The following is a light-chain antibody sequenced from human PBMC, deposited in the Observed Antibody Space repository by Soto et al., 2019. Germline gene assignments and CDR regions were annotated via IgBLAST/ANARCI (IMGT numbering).Light chain of an antibody. CDR2: AAS. Sequence: EVVLTQSPGTLSLSPGERATLSCRASQSVSSSSLAWYQQKPGQAPRLLIYAASKRASGIPGRFSGSGSGTDFTLSIHRVEPADFAVYYCQPYVGSPPTYAFGQAPKLEIK. CDR1: QSVSSSS. V-gene: IGKV3-20*01. J-gene: IGKJ2*01. CDR3: QPYVGSPPTYA.